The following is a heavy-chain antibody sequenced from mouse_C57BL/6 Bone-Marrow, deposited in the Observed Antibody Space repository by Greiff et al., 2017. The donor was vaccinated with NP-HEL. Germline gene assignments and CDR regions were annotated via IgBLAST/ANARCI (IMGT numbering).Heavy chain of an antibody. J-gene: IGHJ3*01. CDR2: ISSGSSTI. V-gene: IGHV5-17*01. CDR1: GFTFSDYG. D-gene: IGHD1-1*01. Sequence: EVKLMESGGGLVKPGGSLKLSCAASGFTFSDYGMHWVRQAPEKGLEWVAYISSGSSTIYYADTVKGRFTISRDNAKNTLFLQMTSLRSEDTAMYYCAINYYGSRAWFAYWGQGTLVTVSA. CDR3: AINYYGSRAWFAY.